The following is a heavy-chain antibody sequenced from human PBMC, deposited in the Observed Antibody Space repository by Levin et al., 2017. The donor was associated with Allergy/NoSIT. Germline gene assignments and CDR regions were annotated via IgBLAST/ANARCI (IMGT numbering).Heavy chain of an antibody. J-gene: IGHJ4*02. D-gene: IGHD6-13*01. CDR3: ARAQGSSWSPTTTPIDY. CDR1: GFTFSSYA. Sequence: LSLACAASGFTFSSYAMHWVRQAPGKGLEWVAVISYDGSNKYYADSVKGRFTISRDNSKNTLYLQMNSLRAEDTAVYYCARAQGSSWSPTTTPIDYWGQGTLVTVSS. CDR2: ISYDGSNK. V-gene: IGHV3-30-3*01.